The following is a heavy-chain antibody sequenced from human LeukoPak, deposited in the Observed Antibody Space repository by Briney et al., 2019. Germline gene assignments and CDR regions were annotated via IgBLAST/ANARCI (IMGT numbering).Heavy chain of an antibody. V-gene: IGHV3-30*02. D-gene: IGHD3-3*01. CDR2: IWYDGSNK. CDR1: GFTFSSYG. Sequence: GGSLRLSCAASGFTFSSYGMHWVRQAPGKGLEWVAVIWYDGSNKYYADSVKGRFTISRDNSKNTLYLQMNSLRTEDTAVYYCAKDPDFWSGYSPRFFDYWGQGTLVTVSS. J-gene: IGHJ4*02. CDR3: AKDPDFWSGYSPRFFDY.